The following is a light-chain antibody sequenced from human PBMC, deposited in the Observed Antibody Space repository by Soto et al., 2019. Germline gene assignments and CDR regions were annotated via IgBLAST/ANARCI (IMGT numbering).Light chain of an antibody. J-gene: IGKJ4*01. V-gene: IGKV1-5*03. CDR2: KAS. CDR1: QSISTW. Sequence: DIQMTQSPSTLSASVGDRVTITCRASQSISTWLDWYQQKPGKAPKLLIYKASSLESGVPSRFSGSGSGTEFTLTISSLQPDDFAPYYCQQYNTYPLTFGGGTTVEIK. CDR3: QQYNTYPLT.